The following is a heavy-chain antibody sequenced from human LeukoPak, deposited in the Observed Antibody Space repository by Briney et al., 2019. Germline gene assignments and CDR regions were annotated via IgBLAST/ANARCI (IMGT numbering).Heavy chain of an antibody. CDR2: ITASGTAM. CDR1: GFTFSSYS. J-gene: IGHJ4*02. CDR3: ASDNGDSTQFDY. Sequence: PGGSLRLSCAASGFTFSSYSMNWARQAPGKGLEWVSHITASGTAMFYADSVKGRFTISRDNAKNSLYLQMNSLRDEDTAVYYCASDNGDSTQFDYWGQGTLVTVSS. V-gene: IGHV3-48*02. D-gene: IGHD2-21*02.